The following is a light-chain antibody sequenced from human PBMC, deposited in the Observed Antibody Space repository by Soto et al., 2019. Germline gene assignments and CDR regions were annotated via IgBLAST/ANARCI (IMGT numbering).Light chain of an antibody. V-gene: IGKV1-5*03. CDR3: QHYNSYSEA. J-gene: IGKJ1*01. Sequence: DIQMTPSPSTLSASVVDRVTITCRASQNVNGWLAWYQQKPGKAPKLLIYKASTLKSGVPSRFSGSGSGTEFTLTISSLQPDDFATYYCQHYNSYSEAFGQGTKVDIK. CDR1: QNVNGW. CDR2: KAS.